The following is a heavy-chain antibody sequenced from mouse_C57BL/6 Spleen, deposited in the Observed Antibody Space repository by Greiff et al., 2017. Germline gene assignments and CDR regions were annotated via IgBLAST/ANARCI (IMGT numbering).Heavy chain of an antibody. J-gene: IGHJ3*01. CDR2: IYPGDGAT. CDR3: ARGGHDYQGTWFAY. CDR1: GYAFNSYW. D-gene: IGHD2-4*01. V-gene: IGHV1-80*01. Sequence: VQLQQSGAELVKPGASVKISCKASGYAFNSYWMNWVKQRPGKGLEWIGQIYPGDGATNYNGKFKGKATLTADKSSSTAYMQLSSLTSEDSAVYFCARGGHDYQGTWFAYWGQGTLVTVSA.